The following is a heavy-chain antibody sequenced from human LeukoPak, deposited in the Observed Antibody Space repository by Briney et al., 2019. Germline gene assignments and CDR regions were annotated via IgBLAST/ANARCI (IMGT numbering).Heavy chain of an antibody. Sequence: GGSLRLSCAASGFTFSSYSMNWVRQAPGKGLEWVSYISSSGRTIYYADSVKGRFTISRDNAESSLYLQMNSLRAEDTAVYYCVRDDFWNGVDGSLDPWGQGTLVTVSS. J-gene: IGHJ5*02. D-gene: IGHD3-3*01. CDR2: ISSSGRTI. CDR1: GFTFSSYS. V-gene: IGHV3-48*04. CDR3: VRDDFWNGVDGSLDP.